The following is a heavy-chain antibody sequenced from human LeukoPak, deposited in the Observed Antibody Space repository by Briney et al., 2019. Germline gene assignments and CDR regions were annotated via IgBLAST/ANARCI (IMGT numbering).Heavy chain of an antibody. CDR1: GFTFSDYY. D-gene: IGHD3-3*01. V-gene: IGHV3-11*01. CDR3: ARDRGFGVVTPIDC. J-gene: IGHJ4*02. CDR2: ISSSGSTV. Sequence: GGSLRLSCAASGFTFSDYYMNWIRQAPGKGLEWVSYISSSGSTVYYADSVEGRFTMSRDNAKNSLFLEMNSLRAEDTAVYYCARDRGFGVVTPIDCWGQGTLVTVSS.